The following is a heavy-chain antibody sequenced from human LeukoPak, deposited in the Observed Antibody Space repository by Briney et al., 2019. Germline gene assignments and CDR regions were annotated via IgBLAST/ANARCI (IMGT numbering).Heavy chain of an antibody. CDR3: AREGVGATYSYYGMDV. CDR1: GFTFSSYS. V-gene: IGHV3-21*01. Sequence: GGSLRLSCAASGFTFSSYSMNWVRQAPGKGLEWVSAISGSGGSTYYADSVKGRFTISRDNAKNSLYLQMNSLRAEDTAVYYCAREGVGATYSYYGMDVWGQGTTVTVSS. CDR2: ISGSGGST. J-gene: IGHJ6*02. D-gene: IGHD1-26*01.